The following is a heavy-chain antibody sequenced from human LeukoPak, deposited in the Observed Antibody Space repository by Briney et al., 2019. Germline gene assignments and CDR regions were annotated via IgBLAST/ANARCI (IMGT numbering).Heavy chain of an antibody. Sequence: GGSLRLSCAASGFTFSSYGMYWVRQAPGKGLEWVAFIRYDGSNKYYADSVKGRFTISRDNSKNTLYLQMNSLRAEDTAVYYCAKDRSGWYDFDYWGQGTLVTVSS. V-gene: IGHV3-30*02. CDR1: GFTFSSYG. J-gene: IGHJ4*02. D-gene: IGHD6-19*01. CDR2: IRYDGSNK. CDR3: AKDRSGWYDFDY.